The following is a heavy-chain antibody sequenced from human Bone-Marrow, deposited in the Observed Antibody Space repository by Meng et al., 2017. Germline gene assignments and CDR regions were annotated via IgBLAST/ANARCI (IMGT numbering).Heavy chain of an antibody. Sequence: VELVGSGGGLGQPGGSLRLYCAASEFTFSDYHMSWVRQAPGKGLEWVSAISGSGGSTYYADSVKGRFTISRDNSKNTLYLQMNSLRAEDTAVYYCAKEMAVLDYWGQGTLVTVSS. D-gene: IGHD5-24*01. CDR3: AKEMAVLDY. CDR1: EFTFSDYH. J-gene: IGHJ4*02. V-gene: IGHV3-23*04. CDR2: ISGSGGST.